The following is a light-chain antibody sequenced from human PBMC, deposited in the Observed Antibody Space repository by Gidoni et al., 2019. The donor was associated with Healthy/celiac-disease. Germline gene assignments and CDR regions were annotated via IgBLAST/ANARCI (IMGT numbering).Light chain of an antibody. J-gene: IGKJ4*01. Sequence: DIQMTQSPSSLSASVGDRVTITCRASQSSSSYLNWYQQKPGKAPKLLIYAASSLQSGGPSRFSGSGSGTDFTLTISSLQPEDFAAYYCQQSYRTPLTFGGGTKVEIK. CDR3: QQSYRTPLT. CDR1: QSSSSY. CDR2: AAS. V-gene: IGKV1-39*01.